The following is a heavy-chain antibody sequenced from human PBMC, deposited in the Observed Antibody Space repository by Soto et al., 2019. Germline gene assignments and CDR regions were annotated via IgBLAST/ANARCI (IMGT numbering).Heavy chain of an antibody. CDR1: GGSIISGDYY. D-gene: IGHD7-27*01. J-gene: IGHJ4*02. CDR3: ARGPSGDKVDY. Sequence: PSETLSLTCTVSGGSIISGDYYWSWIRQTPGKGLEWIGYIYYSGDTNYNPSLKSRVIISVDTSRNQFSLKLSSVTAADTAVYYCARGPSGDKVDYWGQGIQVTCSS. CDR2: IYYSGDT. V-gene: IGHV4-30-4*01.